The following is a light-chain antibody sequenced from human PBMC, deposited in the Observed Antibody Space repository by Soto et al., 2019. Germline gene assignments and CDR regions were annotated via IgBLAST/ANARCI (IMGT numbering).Light chain of an antibody. V-gene: IGKV3-20*01. CDR1: QSVSSSY. J-gene: IGKJ3*01. CDR2: GAS. CDR3: QQYGSSSFT. Sequence: EIVLTQSPGTLSLSPGERATLSCRASQSVSSSYLAWYQQKPGQAPRLLIYGASGRATGIPDRFSGSGSGTDFTLTISRLETEDFAVYYCQQYGSSSFTFGPGTKVDIK.